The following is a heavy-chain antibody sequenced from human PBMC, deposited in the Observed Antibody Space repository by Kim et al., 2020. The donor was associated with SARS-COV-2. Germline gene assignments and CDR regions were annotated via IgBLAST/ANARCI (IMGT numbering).Heavy chain of an antibody. V-gene: IGHV3-23*01. CDR3: AEGGVYYYGMDV. CDR2: ISGSGGST. D-gene: IGHD3-16*01. CDR1: GFTFSSYA. Sequence: GGSLRLSCAASGFTFSSYAMSWVRQAPGKGLEWVSAISGSGGSTYYADSVKGRFTISRDNSKNTLYLQMNSLRAEDTAVYYCAEGGVYYYGMDVWGQGTTVTVSS. J-gene: IGHJ6*02.